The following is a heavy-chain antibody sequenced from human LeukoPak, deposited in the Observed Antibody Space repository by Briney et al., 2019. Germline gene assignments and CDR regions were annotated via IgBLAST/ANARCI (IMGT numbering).Heavy chain of an antibody. V-gene: IGHV4-34*01. D-gene: IGHD3-22*01. J-gene: IGHJ4*02. CDR1: GGSFSGYY. Sequence: PSETLSLTCAVYGGSFSGYYWSWIRQPPGKGLEWIGEINHSGSTYYNPSLKSRVTISVDTSKNQFSLKLSSVTAADTAVYYCAREIKPNYYDSSGSLVTWGQGTLVTVSS. CDR2: INHSGST. CDR3: AREIKPNYYDSSGSLVT.